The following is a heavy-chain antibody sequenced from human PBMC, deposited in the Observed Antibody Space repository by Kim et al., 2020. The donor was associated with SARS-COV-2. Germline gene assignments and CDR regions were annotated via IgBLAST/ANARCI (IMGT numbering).Heavy chain of an antibody. CDR1: GGSISSYY. Sequence: SETLSLTCTVSGGSISSYYWSWIRQPPGKGLEWIWYIYYSGSTNYNPSLKSRVTISVDTSKNQFSLKLSSVTAADTAVYYCAGGPFHYCDSSGYHPAFDYWGPGTLVTVSS. J-gene: IGHJ4*02. D-gene: IGHD3-22*01. CDR2: IYYSGST. CDR3: AGGPFHYCDSSGYHPAFDY. V-gene: IGHV4-59*13.